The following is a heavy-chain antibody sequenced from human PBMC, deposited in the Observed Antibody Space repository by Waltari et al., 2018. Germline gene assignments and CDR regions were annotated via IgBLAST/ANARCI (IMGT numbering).Heavy chain of an antibody. V-gene: IGHV1-69*05. CDR3: AWQDCGGDCPLFY. CDR2: IIPIFGTA. J-gene: IGHJ4*02. CDR1: GGTFSNYA. D-gene: IGHD2-21*01. Sequence: QVQLVQSGAEVKKPGSSVKVSCKASGGTFSNYAISWVRQAPGQGLEWMGGIIPIFGTANYAQKFKGRVTITTDESTSTAYMELSSLRSEDTAVYYCAWQDCGGDCPLFYWGQGTLVTVSS.